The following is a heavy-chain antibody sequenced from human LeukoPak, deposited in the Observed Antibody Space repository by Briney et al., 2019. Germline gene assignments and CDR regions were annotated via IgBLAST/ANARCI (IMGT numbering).Heavy chain of an antibody. V-gene: IGHV3-74*01. J-gene: IGHJ1*01. D-gene: IGHD6-19*01. CDR2: INGAGSST. Sequence: GGSLRLSCASSGFTFSFYWMHWVRQAPGKGLVWVSRINGAGSSTSYADSVKGRFTVSRDNAKNTLNLQMNSLRAEDTAVYYCARDLFFSDAGYSSGWRAEYFHHWGQGTLVTVSS. CDR1: GFTFSFYW. CDR3: ARDLFFSDAGYSSGWRAEYFHH.